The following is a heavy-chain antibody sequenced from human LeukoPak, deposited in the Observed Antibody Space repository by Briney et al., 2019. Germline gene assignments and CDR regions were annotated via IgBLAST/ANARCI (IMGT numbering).Heavy chain of an antibody. CDR3: ARDRSIAAAGVDYFDY. V-gene: IGHV4-4*07. CDR2: TYTSGST. Sequence: SETLSLTCTVSGGSISSYYWSWIRQPAGKGLEWIGRTYTSGSTNYNPSLKSRVTMSVDTSKNQFSLKLSSVTAADTAVYYCARDRSIAAAGVDYFDYWGQGTLVTVSS. J-gene: IGHJ4*02. D-gene: IGHD6-13*01. CDR1: GGSISSYY.